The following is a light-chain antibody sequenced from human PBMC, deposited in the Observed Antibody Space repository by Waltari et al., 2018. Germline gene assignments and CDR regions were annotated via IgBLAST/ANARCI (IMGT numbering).Light chain of an antibody. CDR2: AAS. CDR3: QQSYNAPRT. J-gene: IGKJ3*01. Sequence: DIQMTQSPSSLSASVGDRATIPCRASQSISTYLNWYQQKPGKAPNLMIYAASTLQSGVPSRFSGSGSETDFTLTISSLQPEDFATYYCQQSYNAPRTFGLGTKVDIK. V-gene: IGKV1-39*01. CDR1: QSISTY.